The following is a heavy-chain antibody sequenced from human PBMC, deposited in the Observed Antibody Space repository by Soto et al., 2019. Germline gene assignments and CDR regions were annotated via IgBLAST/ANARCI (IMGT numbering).Heavy chain of an antibody. D-gene: IGHD5-12*01. CDR3: ARGSQATSWFAP. Sequence: PSETLSLTCTVSGGSISSGGYYWSWIRQHPGKGLEWIGYIYYSGSTYYNPSLKSRVTISVDTSKNQFSLKLSSVTAADTAVYYCARGSQATSWFAPWGRGTLVTVSS. CDR2: IYYSGST. V-gene: IGHV4-31*03. J-gene: IGHJ5*02. CDR1: GGSISSGGYY.